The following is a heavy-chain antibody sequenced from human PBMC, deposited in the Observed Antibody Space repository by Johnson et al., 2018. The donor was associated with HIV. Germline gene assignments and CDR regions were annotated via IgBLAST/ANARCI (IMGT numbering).Heavy chain of an antibody. J-gene: IGHJ3*01. V-gene: IGHV3-43D*03. Sequence: QLVESGGGLVQPGGSLRLSCETSRFTFDDYAMHWVRQAPGKGLEWVSLINWDGDSTYYADSVKGRFTISRDNSKNSLYLQMNSLRPEDTGLYYCAKDWDYYDASGYYYANMVDAFDVWGQGTVVTVSS. CDR3: AKDWDYYDASGYYYANMVDAFDV. CDR1: RFTFDDYA. CDR2: INWDGDST. D-gene: IGHD3-22*01.